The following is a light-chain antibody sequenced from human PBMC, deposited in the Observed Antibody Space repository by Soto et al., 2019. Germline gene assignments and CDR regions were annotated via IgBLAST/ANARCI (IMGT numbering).Light chain of an antibody. J-gene: IGLJ2*01. V-gene: IGLV1-40*01. CDR1: SSNIGAGYD. CDR3: QSYDSSLSGYVV. CDR2: GNS. Sequence: QSVLTQPPSVSGAPGQRVTISCTGSSSNIGAGYDVHWYQQLPGTAPKLLIYGNSNRPSGVPDRFSGSKSGTSASLAITGLQAEDEADYYCQSYDSSLSGYVVFGGGTHVTVL.